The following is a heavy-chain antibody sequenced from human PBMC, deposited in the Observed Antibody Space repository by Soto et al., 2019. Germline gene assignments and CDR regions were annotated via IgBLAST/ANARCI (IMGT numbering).Heavy chain of an antibody. J-gene: IGHJ4*02. D-gene: IGHD3-22*01. Sequence: EVQLVESGGGLVKPGGSLRLSCAASGFTFSSYSMNWVRQAPGKGLEWVSSISSSSSYIYYADSVKGRFTISRDNAKNYLYLQMNSLRADDTAVYYFARLASNDSSGYYCYWGQGTLVTVTS. CDR2: ISSSSSYI. CDR1: GFTFSSYS. V-gene: IGHV3-21*01. CDR3: ARLASNDSSGYYCY.